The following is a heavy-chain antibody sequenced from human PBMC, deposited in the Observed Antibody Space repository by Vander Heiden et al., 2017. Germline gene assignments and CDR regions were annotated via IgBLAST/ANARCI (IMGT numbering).Heavy chain of an antibody. CDR1: GFTFSSYS. Sequence: EVQLVESGGGLVKPGGSLRLSCAASGFTFSSYSMNWVRQAPGKGLEWVSSISSSSSYIYYADSVKGRFTISRDNAKNSLYLQMNSLRAEDTAVYYCARSRVANMEWELPYYYYGMDVWGQGTTVTVSS. D-gene: IGHD1-26*01. J-gene: IGHJ6*02. CDR2: ISSSSSYI. CDR3: ARSRVANMEWELPYYYYGMDV. V-gene: IGHV3-21*01.